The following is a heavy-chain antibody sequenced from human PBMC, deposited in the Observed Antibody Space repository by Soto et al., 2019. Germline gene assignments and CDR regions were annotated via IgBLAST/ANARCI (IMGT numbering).Heavy chain of an antibody. D-gene: IGHD3-3*02. Sequence: QVQLVQSGAEVKKPGASVKVSCKASGYTFSGYYMHWVRQAPGQGLEWMGWINTLSGDTSFPQKFQGRLAMTRDTSIDTAFMEVSRLTSDDPAIYYCARSLLKVILPLGYWVQGTLVSVSS. CDR2: INTLSGDT. J-gene: IGHJ4*02. CDR1: GYTFSGYY. CDR3: ARSLLKVILPLGY. V-gene: IGHV1-2*02.